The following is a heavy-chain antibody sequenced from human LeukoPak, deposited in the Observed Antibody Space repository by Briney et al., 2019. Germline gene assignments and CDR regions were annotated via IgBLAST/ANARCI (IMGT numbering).Heavy chain of an antibody. V-gene: IGHV3-23*01. CDR1: GFTFSSFA. CDR2: INGGGGST. Sequence: GGSLRLSCAASGFTFSSFAMSWVRQAPGKGLEWVSAINGGGGSTYYADSVKGRFSISRDNSKNTLHLQMNSLRAEDTAVYYCAKDDGFYWGQGTLVTVSS. J-gene: IGHJ4*02. D-gene: IGHD3-10*01. CDR3: AKDDGFY.